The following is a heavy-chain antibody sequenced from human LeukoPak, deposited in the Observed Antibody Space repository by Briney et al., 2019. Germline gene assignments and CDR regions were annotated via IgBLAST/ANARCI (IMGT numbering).Heavy chain of an antibody. CDR3: ARAGGKTYYYDSSGYYPSPYYYYMDV. CDR1: GFTFSDYY. J-gene: IGHJ6*03. CDR2: ISSSGSTI. D-gene: IGHD3-22*01. V-gene: IGHV3-11*04. Sequence: GGSLRLSCAASGFTFSDYYMSWIRQAPGKGLEWVSYISSSGSTIYYADSVKGRFTISRDNAKNSLYLQMNSLRAEDTAVYYCARAGGKTYYYDSSGYYPSPYYYYMDVWGKGTTVTVSS.